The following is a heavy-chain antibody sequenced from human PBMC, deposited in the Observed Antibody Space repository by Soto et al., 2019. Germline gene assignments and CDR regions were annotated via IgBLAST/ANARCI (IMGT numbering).Heavy chain of an antibody. CDR2: IIPIFGTA. J-gene: IGHJ6*04. V-gene: IGHV1-69*06. CDR3: ASARNQIVAVPAPMSEGFNYCYYGIKV. D-gene: IGHD2-2*01. Sequence: SVKVSCKASGGTFSSYAISWVRQAPGQGLEWMGGIIPIFGTANYAQKFQGRVTTTADKSTSTAYMELSSLRSEDTAVYYCASARNQIVAVPAPMSEGFNYCYYGIKVWRKGTT. CDR1: GGTFSSYA.